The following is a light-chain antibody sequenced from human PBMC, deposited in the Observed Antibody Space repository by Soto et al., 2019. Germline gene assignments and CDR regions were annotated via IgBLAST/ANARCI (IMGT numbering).Light chain of an antibody. CDR2: GAS. CDR1: QSVSSSY. V-gene: IGKV3-20*01. Sequence: EIVLTQSPGTLSLSPGERATLSCRASQSVSSSYLAWYQQKPGQAPRLLIYGASNRATGIPPRFSGSGSGTDFTLTISNLEPEDFAVYFCQRYGSSPLITFGQGTRLEIK. J-gene: IGKJ5*01. CDR3: QRYGSSPLIT.